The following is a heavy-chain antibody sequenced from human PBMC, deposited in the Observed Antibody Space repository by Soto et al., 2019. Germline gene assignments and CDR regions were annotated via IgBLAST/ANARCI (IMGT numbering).Heavy chain of an antibody. CDR2: IIPILDIA. CDR3: ASSLGLCTGSGCRDY. CDR1: GGNFNTYT. J-gene: IGHJ4*02. V-gene: IGHV1-69*02. D-gene: IGHD2-8*02. Sequence: QVQLLQSGTEVQKPGSSAKVSCSASGGNFNTYTISWVRQAPGQGLEWLGRIIPILDIASYAQKFQGRVKITADKSTNTVYMELSSLRSEDTAVYFCASSLGLCTGSGCRDYWGQGTLVSVSP.